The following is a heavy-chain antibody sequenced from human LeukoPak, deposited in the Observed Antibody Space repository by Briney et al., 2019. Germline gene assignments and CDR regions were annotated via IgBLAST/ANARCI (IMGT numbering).Heavy chain of an antibody. D-gene: IGHD2-2*01. CDR3: ARPGYCSSTSCSYDAFDI. CDR2: IYPGDSDT. J-gene: IGHJ3*02. CDR1: GYSFTSYW. V-gene: IGHV5-51*01. Sequence: PGESLQISCKGSGYSFTSYWIGWVRQLPGKGLEWMGIIYPGDSDTRYSPSFQGQVTISADKSISTAYLQWSSLKASDTAMYYCARPGYCSSTSCSYDAFDIWGQGTMVTVSS.